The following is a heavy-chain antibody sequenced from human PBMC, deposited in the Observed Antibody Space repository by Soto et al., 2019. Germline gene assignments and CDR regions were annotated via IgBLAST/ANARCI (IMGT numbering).Heavy chain of an antibody. CDR2: LNPNSGGT. D-gene: IGHD3-3*01. CDR3: AREGITIFGVVIAASTSDAFDI. J-gene: IGHJ3*02. V-gene: IGHV1-2*04. Sequence: ASVKVSCKASGYTFTGYYMHWVRQAPGQGLEWMGWLNPNSGGTNYAQKFQGWVTMTRDTSISTAYMELSRLRSDDTAVYYCAREGITIFGVVIAASTSDAFDIWGQGTMVTVSS. CDR1: GYTFTGYY.